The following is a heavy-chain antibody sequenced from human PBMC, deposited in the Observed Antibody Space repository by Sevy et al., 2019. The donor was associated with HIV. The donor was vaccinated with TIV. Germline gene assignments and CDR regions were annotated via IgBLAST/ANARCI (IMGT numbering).Heavy chain of an antibody. CDR2: IRSKAYGGTT. V-gene: IGHV3-49*03. CDR3: TRDALVGALPDAFDI. D-gene: IGHD1-26*01. Sequence: GGSLRLSCTASGFTFGDYAMSWFRQAPGKGLEWVGFIRSKAYGGTTEYAPSVKGRFTISRDDSKSIAYLQMNSLKTEDTAVYYCTRDALVGALPDAFDIWGQGTMVTVSS. CDR1: GFTFGDYA. J-gene: IGHJ3*02.